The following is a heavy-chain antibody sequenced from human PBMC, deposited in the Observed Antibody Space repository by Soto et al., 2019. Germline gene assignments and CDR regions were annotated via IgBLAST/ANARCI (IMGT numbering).Heavy chain of an antibody. CDR3: LKDAPNGSIDD. CDR2: VSPTGDTV. J-gene: IGHJ4*02. CDR1: GFRFEQYV. D-gene: IGHD3-10*01. V-gene: IGHV3-9*03. Sequence: VQVVASGGGLVQPGRSLRLACAVSGFRFEQYVMHWVRPAPGKGLECVSTVSPTGDTVAYADSLEGRFTVSRGNVKNSLYLQMNSLKGAVMAVYYCLKDAPNGSIDDWGQGTLVNVS.